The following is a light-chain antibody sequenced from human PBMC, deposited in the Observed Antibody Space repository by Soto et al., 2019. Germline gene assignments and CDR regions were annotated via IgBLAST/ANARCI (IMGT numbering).Light chain of an antibody. CDR2: GAS. Sequence: DIQLTQSPSSLSASVGDRVTITCRASQDISNYLAWYQQKPGKVPNLLMYGASALRSVVPSRFSGSGSGTDFTLTISSLQPEDVATYYCQKYNSAPWTFGQGTKVEIK. CDR1: QDISNY. CDR3: QKYNSAPWT. V-gene: IGKV1-27*01. J-gene: IGKJ1*01.